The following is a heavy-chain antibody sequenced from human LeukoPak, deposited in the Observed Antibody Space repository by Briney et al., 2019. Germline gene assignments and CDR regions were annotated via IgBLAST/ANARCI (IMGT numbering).Heavy chain of an antibody. J-gene: IGHJ4*02. V-gene: IGHV3-33*01. D-gene: IGHD6-13*01. CDR1: GFTFSSYG. CDR2: IWYDGSNK. CDR3: ARGDSSSWYYFDY. Sequence: GGSLRLSCAASGFTFSSYGMHWVRQAPGEGLEWVAVIWYDGSNKYYADSVKGRFTISRDNSKNTLYLQMNSLRAEDTAVYYCARGDSSSWYYFDYWGQGTLVTVSS.